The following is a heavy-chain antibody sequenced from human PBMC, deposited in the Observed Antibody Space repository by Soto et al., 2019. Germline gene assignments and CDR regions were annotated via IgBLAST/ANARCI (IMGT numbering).Heavy chain of an antibody. Sequence: SGPLSLTSAVYGGSFSGYYWSWIRQPPGKGLEWIGEINHSGSTNYNPSLKSRVTISVDTSKNQFSLKLSSVTAADTAVYYCAREALRRYDFWSGYEADKDVLRDRTYIWCDHWGQG. J-gene: IGHJ5*02. V-gene: IGHV4-34*01. D-gene: IGHD3-3*01. CDR2: INHSGST. CDR3: AREALRRYDFWSGYEADKDVLRDRTYIWCDH. CDR1: GGSFSGYY.